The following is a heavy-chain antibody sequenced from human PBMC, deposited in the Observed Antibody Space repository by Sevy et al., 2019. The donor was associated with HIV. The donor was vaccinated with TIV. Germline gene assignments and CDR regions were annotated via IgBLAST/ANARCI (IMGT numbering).Heavy chain of an antibody. J-gene: IGHJ5*02. Sequence: ASVKVSCKASGYTFTSYGISWVRQAPGQGLEWMGWISAYNGNTNYAQKLQGRVTMTTDTSTSTAYMELRSLRSDDTAVYYCAGGYCSGGSRPYWFDPWGQGTLVTVSS. V-gene: IGHV1-18*01. CDR3: AGGYCSGGSRPYWFDP. CDR2: ISAYNGNT. D-gene: IGHD2-15*01. CDR1: GYTFTSYG.